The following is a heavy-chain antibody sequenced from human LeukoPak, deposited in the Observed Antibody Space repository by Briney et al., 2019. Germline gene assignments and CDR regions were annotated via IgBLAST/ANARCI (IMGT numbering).Heavy chain of an antibody. CDR3: ASGSVAATTSFDY. CDR1: GGSISSYY. D-gene: IGHD2-15*01. J-gene: IGHJ4*02. V-gene: IGHV4-59*08. Sequence: TSETLSLTCTVSGGSISSYYWSWIRQPPGKGLEWIGYIYYSGSTNYNPSLKSRVTISVDTSKNQFSLKLSSVTAADTAVYYCASGSVAATTSFDYWGQGTLVTVSS. CDR2: IYYSGST.